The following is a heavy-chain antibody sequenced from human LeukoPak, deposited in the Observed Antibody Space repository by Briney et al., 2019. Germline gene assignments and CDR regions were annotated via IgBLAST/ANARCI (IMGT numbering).Heavy chain of an antibody. V-gene: IGHV6-1*01. Sequence: SQTLSLTCAISGDSVSSNSAAWNWIRQSPSRGLAWLGRTYYRSKWYYDFAISVKSRMTINPDTPKNQFSLKLSSVTAADTAVYYCALGYDSSGPVRGWGQGTLVTVSS. CDR1: GDSVSSNSAA. CDR3: ALGYDSSGPVRG. CDR2: TYYRSKWYY. J-gene: IGHJ4*02. D-gene: IGHD3-22*01.